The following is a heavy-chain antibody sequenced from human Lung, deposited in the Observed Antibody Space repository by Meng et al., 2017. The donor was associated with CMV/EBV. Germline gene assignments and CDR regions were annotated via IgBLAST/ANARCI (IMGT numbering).Heavy chain of an antibody. CDR2: IIPIFGTP. J-gene: IGHJ4*02. CDR1: GGTFNMYA. V-gene: IGHV1-69*05. D-gene: IGHD7-27*01. Sequence: SVKVSCKASGGTFNMYAVSWVRQAPGQGLEWVGGIIPIFGTPNYPQKFQGRVTISTDESTHTVYMALSSLTSEDTAVYYCTRDRRGRSNWEYYFEYWGQGNLVNVSS. CDR3: TRDRRGRSNWEYYFEY.